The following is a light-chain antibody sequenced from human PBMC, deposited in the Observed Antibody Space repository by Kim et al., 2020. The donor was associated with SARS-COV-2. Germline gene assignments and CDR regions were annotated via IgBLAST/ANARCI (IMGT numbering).Light chain of an antibody. CDR1: SSNIGSNT. CDR2: TDD. Sequence: QSVLTQPPSASGTPGQRVTISCSGSSSNIGSNTVNWYQQFPGTAPQLLIDTDDRRPSGVSDRVSCSKSGTSASLAISALRSEDEADYYCATWDDSLDVWMFGRGTHLTVL. CDR3: ATWDDSLDVWM. V-gene: IGLV1-44*01. J-gene: IGLJ3*02.